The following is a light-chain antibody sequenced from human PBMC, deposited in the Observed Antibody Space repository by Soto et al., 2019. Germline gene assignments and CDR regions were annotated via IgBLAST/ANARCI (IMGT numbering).Light chain of an antibody. CDR1: SSNIGGNP. Sequence: QSVLTQPPSASGTPGQRVTISCSGSSSNIGGNPVNWYQQLPGTAPKLLIYNNNQRPSGAPDRFFGSKSGTSASRAISRLQSEDEADYYCAAWHDSLNGPVFGGGTKVTVL. J-gene: IGLJ3*02. CDR3: AAWHDSLNGPV. CDR2: NNN. V-gene: IGLV1-44*01.